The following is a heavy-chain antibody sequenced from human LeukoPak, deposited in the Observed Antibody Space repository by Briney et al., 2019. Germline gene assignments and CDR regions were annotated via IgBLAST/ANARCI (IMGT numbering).Heavy chain of an antibody. V-gene: IGHV3-48*01. D-gene: IGHD2-2*01. CDR1: GFTFSSYS. Sequence: GGSLRLSCAASGFTFSSYSMNWVRQAPGKGLEWVSYISSSSSTIYYADSVKGRFTISRDNAKNSLYLQMDSLRAEDTAVYYCAREDVVVPPYGMDVWGQGTTVTVSS. J-gene: IGHJ6*02. CDR2: ISSSSSTI. CDR3: AREDVVVPPYGMDV.